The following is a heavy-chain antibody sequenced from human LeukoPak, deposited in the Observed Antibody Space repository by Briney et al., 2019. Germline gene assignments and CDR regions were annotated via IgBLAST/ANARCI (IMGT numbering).Heavy chain of an antibody. V-gene: IGHV4-59*08. CDR3: ASRMYSYGHFDY. CDR1: GGSISSYY. Sequence: SETLSLTCTVSGGSISSYYWSWIRQPPGKGLEWIGYIYYSGSTNYNPSLKSRVTISVDTSKNQFSLKLSSVTAADTAVYYCASRMYSYGHFDYWGQGTLVTVSS. D-gene: IGHD5-18*01. J-gene: IGHJ4*02. CDR2: IYYSGST.